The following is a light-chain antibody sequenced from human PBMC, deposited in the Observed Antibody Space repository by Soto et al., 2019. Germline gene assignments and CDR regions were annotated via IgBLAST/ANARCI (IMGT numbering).Light chain of an antibody. CDR1: QSVSSN. V-gene: IGKV3-15*01. CDR2: GAS. J-gene: IGKJ1*01. Sequence: DIVLTQSPATLSLSPGQTATLSCRSSQSVSSNLAWYQQKPGQAPRLLIYGASTRATGIPARFSGSGSGTEFTLTIDSLQSEDFAVYYCQQYNNWPRTFGQGTKV. CDR3: QQYNNWPRT.